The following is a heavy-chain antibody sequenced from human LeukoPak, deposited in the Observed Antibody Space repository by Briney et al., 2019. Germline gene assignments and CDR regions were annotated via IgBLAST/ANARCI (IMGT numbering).Heavy chain of an antibody. CDR3: ARAERSYAYYYYYMDV. CDR1: GGSISSGSYY. Sequence: TSETLSLTCTVSGGSISSGSYYWSWIRQPAGKGLEWIGRIYTSGSTNYNPSLKSRVTISVDTSKNQFSLKLSSVTAADTAVYYCARAERSYAYYYYYMDVWGKGTTVTVSS. V-gene: IGHV4-61*02. CDR2: IYTSGST. D-gene: IGHD1-26*01. J-gene: IGHJ6*03.